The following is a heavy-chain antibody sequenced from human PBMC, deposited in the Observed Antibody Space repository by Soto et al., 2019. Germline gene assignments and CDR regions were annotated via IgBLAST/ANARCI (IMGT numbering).Heavy chain of an antibody. V-gene: IGHV1-8*01. D-gene: IGHD1-26*01. CDR3: ARYIEAVGAIDY. CDR2: MNPNSGNT. Sequence: ASVKVSCKASGYTFTSYDINWVRQATGQGLEWMGWMNPNSGNTGYAQKFQGRVTMTRNTSISTAYMELSSLRSEDTAVYYCARYIEAVGAIDYWGQGTLVTVSS. J-gene: IGHJ4*02. CDR1: GYTFTSYD.